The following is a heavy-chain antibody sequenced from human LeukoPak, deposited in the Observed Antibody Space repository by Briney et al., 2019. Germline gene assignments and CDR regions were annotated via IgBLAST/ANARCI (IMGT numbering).Heavy chain of an antibody. V-gene: IGHV4-59*01. CDR1: GGSISSYY. CDR3: AREGGGYNSGYFDY. CDR2: IYYSGST. Sequence: PSETLSLTCTVSGGSISSYYWSWIRQPPGKGLEWIGYIYYSGSTNYNPSLKSRVTISVDTSKNQFSLKLSSVTAADTAVYYCAREGGGYNSGYFDYWGQGTLVTVSS. J-gene: IGHJ4*02. D-gene: IGHD5-24*01.